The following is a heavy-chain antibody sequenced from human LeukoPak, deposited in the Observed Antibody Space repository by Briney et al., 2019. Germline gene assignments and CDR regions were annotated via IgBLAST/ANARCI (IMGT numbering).Heavy chain of an antibody. V-gene: IGHV1-69*05. Sequence: SVTVSCKASGGTFSSYAISWVRQAPGQGLEWMGRIIPIFGTANYAQKFQGRVTITTDEYTSTAYMELSSLRSEDTAVYYGARVAVGDGYNFFDYWGQGTLVTVSS. CDR3: ARVAVGDGYNFFDY. CDR2: IIPIFGTA. CDR1: GGTFSSYA. D-gene: IGHD5-24*01. J-gene: IGHJ4*02.